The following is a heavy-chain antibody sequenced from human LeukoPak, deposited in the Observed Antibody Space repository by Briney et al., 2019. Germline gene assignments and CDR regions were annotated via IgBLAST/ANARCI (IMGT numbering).Heavy chain of an antibody. CDR1: GFTFSSYW. CDR2: TSSDLNVK. Sequence: GGSLRLSCAASGFTFSSYWMSWVRQAPGKGLEWVAVTSSDLNVKLYADSVKGRFTISRDNSRSTLYLQMNSLRPEDTAIYYCAREGYYGSGSPPSLYFDYWGQGTLVTVSP. D-gene: IGHD3-10*01. J-gene: IGHJ4*02. CDR3: AREGYYGSGSPPSLYFDY. V-gene: IGHV3-30*03.